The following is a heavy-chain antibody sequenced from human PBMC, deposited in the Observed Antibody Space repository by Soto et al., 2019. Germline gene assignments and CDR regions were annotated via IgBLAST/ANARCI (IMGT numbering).Heavy chain of an antibody. Sequence: GASVKVSCKASGYTFTSYGISWVRQAPGQGLEWMGWISAYNGNTNYAQKLQGRVTMTTDTSTSTAYMELRSLRSDDTAVYYCARDLPTMIVVVFYGMDVWGQGTTVTVSS. V-gene: IGHV1-18*01. CDR3: ARDLPTMIVVVFYGMDV. D-gene: IGHD3-22*01. J-gene: IGHJ6*02. CDR2: ISAYNGNT. CDR1: GYTFTSYG.